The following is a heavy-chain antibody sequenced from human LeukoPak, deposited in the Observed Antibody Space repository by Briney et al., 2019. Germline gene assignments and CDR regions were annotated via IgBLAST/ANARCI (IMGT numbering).Heavy chain of an antibody. CDR2: INHSRST. J-gene: IGHJ4*02. CDR3: ARSLPYCSSTSCYSPPDY. V-gene: IGHV4-34*01. Sequence: SETLSLTCAVYGGSFSGYYWSWIRQPPGKGLEWIGEINHSRSTNYNPSLKSRVTISVDTSKNQFSLKLSSVTAADTAVYYCARSLPYCSSTSCYSPPDYWGQGTLVTVSS. D-gene: IGHD2-2*01. CDR1: GGSFSGYY.